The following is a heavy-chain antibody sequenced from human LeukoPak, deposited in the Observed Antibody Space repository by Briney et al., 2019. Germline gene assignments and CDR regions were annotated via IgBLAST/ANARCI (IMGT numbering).Heavy chain of an antibody. J-gene: IGHJ4*02. CDR1: GGSISSYY. V-gene: IGHV4-59*08. CDR2: IYYSGST. D-gene: IGHD2-21*02. CDR3: ARQLREFDFDY. Sequence: SETLSLTRTVSGGSISSYYWSWIRQPPGKGLEWIGYIYYSGSTNYNPSLKSRVTISVDTSKNQFSLKLSSVTAADTAVYYCARQLREFDFDYWGQGTLVTVSS.